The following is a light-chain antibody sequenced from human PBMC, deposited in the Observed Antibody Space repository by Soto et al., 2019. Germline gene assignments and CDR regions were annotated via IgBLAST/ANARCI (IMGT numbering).Light chain of an antibody. CDR1: SSNIGAGHA. J-gene: IGLJ1*01. CDR3: TSHAGSNNYV. Sequence: QSVLTQPPSVSGAPGQRVTISCTGSSSNIGAGHAVHWYQQLPGTAPKLLIHSNNNRPSGVPDRFSGSKSGTSASLAIAGLQADDEADYYCTSHAGSNNYVFGTGTKLTVL. CDR2: SNN. V-gene: IGLV1-40*01.